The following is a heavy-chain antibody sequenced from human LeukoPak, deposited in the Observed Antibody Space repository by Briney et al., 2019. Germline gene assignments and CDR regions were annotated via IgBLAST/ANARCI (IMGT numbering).Heavy chain of an antibody. CDR3: AKESSLLRGPLVIYYFDF. Sequence: GGSLRLSCAASDFSFTTYAMSWIRQAPGKGLEWVSSISGGGTITYYADSVKGRFTISRDNSKNTLYLQMNSLRAEDTAVYYCAKESSLLRGPLVIYYFDFWGQGTLVTVSS. D-gene: IGHD3-10*01. CDR1: DFSFTTYA. V-gene: IGHV3-23*01. J-gene: IGHJ4*02. CDR2: ISGGGTIT.